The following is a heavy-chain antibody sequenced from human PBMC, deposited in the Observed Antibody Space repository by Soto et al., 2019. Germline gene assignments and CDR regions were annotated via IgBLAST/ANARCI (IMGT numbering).Heavy chain of an antibody. CDR3: ARAEPYGTSSHFDY. CDR1: GYTFTNYN. CDR2: MNPNSGNT. Sequence: QVQLVQSGAEVKKPGASVTVSCKTSGYTFTNYNINWVRQATGPGREWMGWMNPNSGNTGYAQKFQGRVTMTRNTSIPTAYMELSSLRSGDTAVYYCARAEPYGTSSHFDYWVQGTLFTVSS. D-gene: IGHD6-6*01. V-gene: IGHV1-8*01. J-gene: IGHJ4*02.